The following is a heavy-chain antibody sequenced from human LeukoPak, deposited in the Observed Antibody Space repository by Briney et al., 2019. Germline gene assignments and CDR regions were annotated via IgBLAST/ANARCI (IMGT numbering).Heavy chain of an antibody. CDR1: GGSFSGYY. Sequence: SETLSLTCAVYGGSFSGYYWSWIRQPPGKGLEWIGEINHSGSTNYNPSLKSRVTISVDTSKNQFSLKLSSVTAADTAVYYCARGYKWSFDLWGQGTLVTVSS. CDR3: ARGYKWSFDL. CDR2: INHSGST. D-gene: IGHD1-20*01. J-gene: IGHJ4*02. V-gene: IGHV4-34*01.